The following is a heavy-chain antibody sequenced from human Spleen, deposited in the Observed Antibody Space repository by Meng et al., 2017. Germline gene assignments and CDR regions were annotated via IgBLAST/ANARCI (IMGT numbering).Heavy chain of an antibody. V-gene: IGHV3-48*04. CDR3: ARGHLTSWYRGSYTLDV. CDR2: ITSSGSVR. J-gene: IGHJ6*02. Sequence: GESLKISCAASAFTFNNAWMNWVRQAPGKGLEWVSYITSSGSVRYHADSVKGRFTISRDSAKNSLYLQMNSLRAEDTAVYYCARGHLTSWYRGSYTLDVWGQGTTVTVSS. CDR1: AFTFNNAW. D-gene: IGHD6-13*01.